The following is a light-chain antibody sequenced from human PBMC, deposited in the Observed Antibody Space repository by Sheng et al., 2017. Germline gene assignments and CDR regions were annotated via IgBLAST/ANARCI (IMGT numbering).Light chain of an antibody. Sequence: QAVLTQPPSASGTPGQRVTISCSGSNSNIGNDNVYWYQQLPGTAPKLLIYNDNQRPSGVPDRFSGSKSGTSASLAISGLRSEDEADYYCAGWDAGLSGYVFGAGTNVTVL. J-gene: IGLJ1*01. CDR2: NDN. CDR1: NSNIGNDN. CDR3: AGWDAGLSGYV. V-gene: IGLV1-47*02.